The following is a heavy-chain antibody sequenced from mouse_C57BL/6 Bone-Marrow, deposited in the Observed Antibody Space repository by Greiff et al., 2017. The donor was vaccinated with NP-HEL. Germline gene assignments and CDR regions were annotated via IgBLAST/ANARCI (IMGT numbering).Heavy chain of an antibody. V-gene: IGHV1-4*01. J-gene: IGHJ3*01. CDR2: INPSSGYT. Sequence: VQLQESGAELARPGASVKMSCKASGYTFTSYTMHWVKQRPGQGLEWIGYINPSSGYTKYNQKFKDKATLTADKSSSTAYMQLSSLTSEDSAVYYCARWLLAFAYWGQGTLVTVSA. CDR3: ARWLLAFAY. CDR1: GYTFTSYT. D-gene: IGHD2-3*01.